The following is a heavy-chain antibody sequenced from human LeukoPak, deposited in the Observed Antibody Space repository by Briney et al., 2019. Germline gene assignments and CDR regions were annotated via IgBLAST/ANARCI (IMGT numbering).Heavy chain of an antibody. D-gene: IGHD3-3*01. CDR2: IKPGGNEK. J-gene: IGHJ3*01. Sequence: PGGSLRLSCAASGFTFNNYWMTWVRQGPGKGLEWVANIKPGGNEKYYVDSVKGRFTISRDNVKNSLYLQMNSLRAEDTAIYYCATFRFLGTWGQGTMVTFSP. CDR3: ATFRFLGT. V-gene: IGHV3-7*03. CDR1: GFTFNNYW.